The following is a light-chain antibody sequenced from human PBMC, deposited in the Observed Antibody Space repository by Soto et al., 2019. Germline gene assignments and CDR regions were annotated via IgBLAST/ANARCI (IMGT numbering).Light chain of an antibody. Sequence: QSVLTQPPSASGSPGQSVTISCTGTSSDVGGYNYVSWYQQHPGKAPKLMIYEVSKRPSGVPDRFSGSKSGNTASLTVSGLQAEVEADYYCSSYAGSSTYGCGTGTKATVL. CDR1: SSDVGGYNY. CDR2: EVS. J-gene: IGLJ1*01. V-gene: IGLV2-8*01. CDR3: SSYAGSSTYG.